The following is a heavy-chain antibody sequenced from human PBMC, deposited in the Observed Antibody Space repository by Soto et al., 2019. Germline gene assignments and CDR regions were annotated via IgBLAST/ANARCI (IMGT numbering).Heavy chain of an antibody. CDR1: GITFTAYA. V-gene: IGHV3-23*01. D-gene: IGHD2-2*01. CDR2: ISGSGGST. Sequence: EVQLLESGGGLVQPGGSLRLSCAASGITFTAYAMSWVRQAPGNGLEWVSSISGSGGSTYYADSVKGRLTISRDNSKNTLYLQMTSLRAEDTAVYYCATIIIPAATNFYWGQGTLVTVSS. J-gene: IGHJ4*02. CDR3: ATIIIPAATNFY.